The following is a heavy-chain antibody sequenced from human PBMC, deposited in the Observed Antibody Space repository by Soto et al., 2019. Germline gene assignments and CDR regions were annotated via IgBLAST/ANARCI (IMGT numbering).Heavy chain of an antibody. D-gene: IGHD4-17*01. CDR2: ISTTSGYI. CDR1: GFTFRSYS. V-gene: IGHV3-21*01. Sequence: EVQLVESGGGLVKPGGSLRLSCAASGFTFRSYSMNWVRQAPGKGLEWVSSISTTSGYIYYGDSVKGRFTISRDNAKNSLFLQMNSLRAEDTAIYYCAREGDDYGDYKRAFDIWGQGTTVTVSS. J-gene: IGHJ3*02. CDR3: AREGDDYGDYKRAFDI.